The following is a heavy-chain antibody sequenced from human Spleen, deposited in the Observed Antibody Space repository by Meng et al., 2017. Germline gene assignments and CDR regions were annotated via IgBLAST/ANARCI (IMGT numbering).Heavy chain of an antibody. D-gene: IGHD5-12*01. V-gene: IGHV1-2*02. Sequence: QVQLVPSGAEVKKPGASVRVSCKASRYSFTSYYIHWVRQAPGQGLEWMGWINPKNGGTNLAPKFQDRITMTRDTSITTAYLDLTSLKSDDTAVYYCARDEGGYDFYYFDYWGQGTLVTVSS. CDR1: RYSFTSYY. J-gene: IGHJ4*02. CDR2: INPKNGGT. CDR3: ARDEGGYDFYYFDY.